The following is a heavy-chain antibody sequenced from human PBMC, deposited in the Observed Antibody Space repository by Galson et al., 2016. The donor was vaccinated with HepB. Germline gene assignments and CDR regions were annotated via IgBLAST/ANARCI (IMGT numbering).Heavy chain of an antibody. CDR2: IYWGGGK. Sequence: PALVKPTQTLTLTCTFSGFSLNTSGVGVGWIRQPPGKALEWLALIYWGGGKHYSPSLRDRLTIARGTSGDQVILTMTKMDPVDTATYYCAHRITVFGVVTWFGPWGQGTPVTVSS. CDR1: GFSLNTSGVG. CDR3: AHRITVFGVVTWFGP. D-gene: IGHD3-3*01. V-gene: IGHV2-5*02. J-gene: IGHJ5*02.